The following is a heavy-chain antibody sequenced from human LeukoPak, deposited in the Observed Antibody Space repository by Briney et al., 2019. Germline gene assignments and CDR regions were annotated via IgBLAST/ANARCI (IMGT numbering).Heavy chain of an antibody. D-gene: IGHD3-10*01. CDR1: GDSINNYY. Sequence: SETLSLTCSVSGDSINNYYWNWIRQPPGKGLEWIGYIYYSGSTRYNPSLQSRVTMSIGTSKTQFSLKLSSVTAADTAVYYCARGVTGYYGSGSYDYWGQGTLVTVSS. CDR3: ARGVTGYYGSGSYDY. CDR2: IYYSGST. J-gene: IGHJ4*02. V-gene: IGHV4-59*01.